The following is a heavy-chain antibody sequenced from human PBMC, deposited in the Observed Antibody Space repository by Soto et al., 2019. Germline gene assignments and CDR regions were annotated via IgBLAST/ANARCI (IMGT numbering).Heavy chain of an antibody. D-gene: IGHD5-18*01. V-gene: IGHV1-18*01. CDR3: ASPGYRPNYGMEV. J-gene: IGHJ6*02. CDR2: ISAYNGDT. Sequence: QVQLVQSGAEVKKPGASMRISCRASGYTFSNYGVSWVRQAPGQGLEWMGWISAYNGDTNYAQNLQGRVNMTTGTSTNTAYMELRSLRSDDTAVYYCASPGYRPNYGMEVWGQGTTVTVSS. CDR1: GYTFSNYG.